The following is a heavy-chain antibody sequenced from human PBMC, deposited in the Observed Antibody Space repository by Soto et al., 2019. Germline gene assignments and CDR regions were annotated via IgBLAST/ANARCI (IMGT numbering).Heavy chain of an antibody. CDR1: GFIFSDYA. V-gene: IGHV3-48*02. Sequence: PGGSLRLSCTASGFIFSDYAMNWVRQTPGKGLEWVSYIGSSRSPIYYADSVKGRFTISRDSAKNSLYLQMNSLRDEDTAVYYCARGGRGYDYFDSCGLRTLVTVSS. D-gene: IGHD5-12*01. J-gene: IGHJ4*02. CDR2: IGSSRSPI. CDR3: ARGGRGYDYFDS.